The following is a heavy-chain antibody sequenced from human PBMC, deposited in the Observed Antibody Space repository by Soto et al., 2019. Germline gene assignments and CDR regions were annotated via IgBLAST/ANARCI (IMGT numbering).Heavy chain of an antibody. J-gene: IGHJ6*02. V-gene: IGHV3-74*01. Sequence: GGYLRLSCTATGFTFSIYWMHWVRQAPRKGLVWVSRINSDWSSTSDADSVKGRFTISRDNAKNTLYLQMNSLRAEDTAVYYCARGTTDTAMALAPEFYYYGMDVWGQGTTVTVSS. CDR3: ARGTTDTAMALAPEFYYYGMDV. CDR2: INSDWSST. CDR1: GFTFSIYW. D-gene: IGHD5-18*01.